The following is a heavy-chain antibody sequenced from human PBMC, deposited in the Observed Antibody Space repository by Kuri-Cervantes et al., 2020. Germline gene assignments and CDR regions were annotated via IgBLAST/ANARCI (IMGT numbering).Heavy chain of an antibody. J-gene: IGHJ4*02. CDR3: ARDYYYDSSGRPPTFDY. D-gene: IGHD3-22*01. Sequence: GGSLRLSCAASGFSLSTYTMNWVRQAPGKGLEWISFISSSSDYTFYTDSVKGRFTISRDNAKNSLYLQMNSLRAEDTAVYYCARDYYYDSSGRPPTFDYWGQGTLVTVSS. CDR2: ISSSSDYT. CDR1: GFSLSTYT. V-gene: IGHV3-21*03.